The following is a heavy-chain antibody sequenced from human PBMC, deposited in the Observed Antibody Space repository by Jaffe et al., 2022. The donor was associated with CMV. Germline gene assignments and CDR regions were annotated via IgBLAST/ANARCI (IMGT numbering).Heavy chain of an antibody. CDR2: IIPIFGTA. Sequence: QVQLVQSGAEVKKPGSSVKVSCKASGGTFSSYAISWVRQAPGQGLEWMGGIIPIFGTANYAQKFQGRVTITADESTSTAYMELSSLRSEDTAVYYCARKGIRYCSGGSCYSVDDRASIDYYGMDVWGQGTTVTVSS. CDR3: ARKGIRYCSGGSCYSVDDRASIDYYGMDV. V-gene: IGHV1-69*01. CDR1: GGTFSSYA. J-gene: IGHJ6*02. D-gene: IGHD2-15*01.